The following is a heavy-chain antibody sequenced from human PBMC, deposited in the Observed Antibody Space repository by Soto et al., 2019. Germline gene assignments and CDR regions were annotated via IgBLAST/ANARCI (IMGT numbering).Heavy chain of an antibody. V-gene: IGHV2-5*02. CDR3: AHSSPYMYDFWSGRRANWFDP. CDR2: IYWDDDK. J-gene: IGHJ5*02. D-gene: IGHD3-3*01. Sequence: QITLKESGPTLVKPTQTLTLTCTFSGFSLSTSGVCVCWIRQPPGKALEWLALIYWDDDKRYSPSLKSRLTITKDTSKNQVVLTMTNMDPVDTATYYCAHSSPYMYDFWSGRRANWFDPWGQGTLVTVSS. CDR1: GFSLSTSGVC.